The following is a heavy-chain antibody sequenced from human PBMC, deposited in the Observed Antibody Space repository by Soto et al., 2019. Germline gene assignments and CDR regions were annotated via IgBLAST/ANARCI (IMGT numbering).Heavy chain of an antibody. CDR1: GGSISRGGYY. V-gene: IGHV4-31*03. CDR2: IYYSGST. J-gene: IGHJ4*02. D-gene: IGHD3-10*01. CDR3: ARDIRSFGELYYFAY. Sequence: QVQLQESGPGLVKPSQTLSLTCTVSGGSISRGGYYWSWILQHPGKGLAWIGYIYYSGSTYYNPSIKTRVMISVDTSKNRLSLKLSSVNAADTAVYYCARDIRSFGELYYFAYWGQGTLVTVSS.